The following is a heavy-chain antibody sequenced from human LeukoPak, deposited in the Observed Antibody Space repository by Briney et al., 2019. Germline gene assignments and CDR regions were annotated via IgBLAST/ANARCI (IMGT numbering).Heavy chain of an antibody. Sequence: GASVKVSCKGSGYSLTNYGISWVRQAPGQGLEWMGWINAFDGDTNHAQKFQGRVTMTTDTSTSTAYMELRSPRSDDTAVYYCARDGSGTWLDPWGQGTPVTVSS. CDR3: ARDGSGTWLDP. V-gene: IGHV1-18*01. CDR2: INAFDGDT. CDR1: GYSLTNYG. D-gene: IGHD3-10*01. J-gene: IGHJ5*02.